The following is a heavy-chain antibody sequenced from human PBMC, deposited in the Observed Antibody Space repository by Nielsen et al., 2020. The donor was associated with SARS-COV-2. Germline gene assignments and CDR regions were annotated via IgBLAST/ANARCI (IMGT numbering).Heavy chain of an antibody. V-gene: IGHV1-8*01. Sequence: ASVKVSCKASGYTFTSYDINWVRQATGQGLEWMGWMNPNSGNAGYAQKFQGRVTMTRNTSISTAYMELSSLRSEDTAVYYCARVIHYYGSGSYYGENYYYYGMDVWGQGTTVTVSS. CDR1: GYTFTSYD. CDR3: ARVIHYYGSGSYYGENYYYYGMDV. CDR2: MNPNSGNA. J-gene: IGHJ6*02. D-gene: IGHD3-10*01.